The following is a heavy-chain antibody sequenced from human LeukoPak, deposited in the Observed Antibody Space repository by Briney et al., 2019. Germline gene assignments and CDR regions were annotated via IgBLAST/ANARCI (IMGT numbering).Heavy chain of an antibody. CDR3: ARTSADYGEVLFDY. V-gene: IGHV3-53*01. J-gene: IGHJ4*02. CDR2: IYSGGST. CDR1: GFIVSSNY. D-gene: IGHD4/OR15-4a*01. Sequence: GGSLRLSCAASGFIVSSNYMSWVRQAPGKGLEWVSVIYSGGSTYYADSVKGRFTISRDNSKNTLYLQMNSLRAEDTAVYCCARTSADYGEVLFDYWGQGTLDPVSS.